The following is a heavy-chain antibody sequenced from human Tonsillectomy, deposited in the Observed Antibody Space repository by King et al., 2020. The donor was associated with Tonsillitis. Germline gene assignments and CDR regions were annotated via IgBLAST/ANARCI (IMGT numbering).Heavy chain of an antibody. CDR1: GGSIXSXSYX. Sequence: QLQESGPGLXKPSETLXXTXXXSGGSIXSXSYXWGWXXXPXXKXXXXXXXXXXXXXXXXXPXXXXRVTIXVDXXRNQFSLKLXSVTAADTAVYYCAGGRITIFGKVIETFDPWGQGTLVIVSS. CDR3: AGGRITIFGKVIETFDP. J-gene: IGHJ5*02. V-gene: IGHV4-39*01. D-gene: IGHD3-3*01. CDR2: XXXXXXX.